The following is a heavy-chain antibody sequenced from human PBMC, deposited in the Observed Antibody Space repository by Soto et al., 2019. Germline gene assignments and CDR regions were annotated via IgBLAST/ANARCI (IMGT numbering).Heavy chain of an antibody. V-gene: IGHV3-21*01. D-gene: IGHD3-22*01. CDR2: ISSSSSYI. CDR1: GFTFSSYS. CDR3: ARDTRNTYYYDSSGPTAYYGMDV. Sequence: TGGSLRLSCAASGFTFSSYSMNWVRQAPGKGLEWVSSISSSSSYIYYADSVKGRFTISRDNAKNSLYLQMNSLRAEDTAVYYCARDTRNTYYYDSSGPTAYYGMDVWGQGTTVTVSS. J-gene: IGHJ6*02.